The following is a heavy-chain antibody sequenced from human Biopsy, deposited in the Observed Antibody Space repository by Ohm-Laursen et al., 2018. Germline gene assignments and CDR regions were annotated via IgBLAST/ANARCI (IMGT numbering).Heavy chain of an antibody. V-gene: IGHV4-59*01. Sequence: SDTLSLTCTVSGDSISTYYWSWIRQPPGKGLQWIGYIYYTGNTDYNPYLQSRVTISVDTSKNHFSLRLRSMTPADTAMYYCARDRGYYSDRTVPGYFDLWGRGTLVTVSS. CDR2: IYYTGNT. CDR1: GDSISTYY. CDR3: ARDRGYYSDRTVPGYFDL. J-gene: IGHJ2*01. D-gene: IGHD3-22*01.